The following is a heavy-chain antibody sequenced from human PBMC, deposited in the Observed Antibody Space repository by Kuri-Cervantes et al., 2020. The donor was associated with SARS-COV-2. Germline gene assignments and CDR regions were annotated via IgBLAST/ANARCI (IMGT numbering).Heavy chain of an antibody. Sequence: ASVKVSCKASGYTLTGYYMHWVRQAPGQGLEWMGWINPNSGGTNYAQKFQGWVTMTRDTSISTVYMELSRLRSDDTAVYYCARGMVRGLIQYYYYGMDVWGQGTTVTVSS. CDR1: GYTLTGYY. J-gene: IGHJ6*02. V-gene: IGHV1-2*04. D-gene: IGHD3-10*01. CDR3: ARGMVRGLIQYYYYGMDV. CDR2: INPNSGGT.